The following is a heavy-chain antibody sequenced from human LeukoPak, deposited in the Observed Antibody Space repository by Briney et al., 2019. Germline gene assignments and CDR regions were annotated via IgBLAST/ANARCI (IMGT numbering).Heavy chain of an antibody. CDR1: GFTFSDYN. V-gene: IGHV3-9*01. CDR3: AKDRGGGSQLGDAFDV. J-gene: IGHJ3*01. D-gene: IGHD2-15*01. Sequence: PGGSLRLSCAASGFTFSDYNMRWIRQAPGKGLEWVSGISYSSATIGYVDSVKGRFIISRDNAKNSLYLQMNSLRAEDTALYFCAKDRGGGSQLGDAFDVWGQGTMVSVSS. CDR2: ISYSSATI.